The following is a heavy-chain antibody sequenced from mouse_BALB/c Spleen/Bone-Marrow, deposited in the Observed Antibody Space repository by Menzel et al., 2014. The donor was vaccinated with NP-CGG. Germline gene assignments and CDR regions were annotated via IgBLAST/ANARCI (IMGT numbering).Heavy chain of an antibody. J-gene: IGHJ3*01. CDR2: IDPANGNT. D-gene: IGHD2-1*01. Sequence: EVHVKQSGAELVKPGASVKLSCTASGFSIKDTYMHWVKQRPEQGLEWIGRIDPANGNTKYDPKFQGKATITADTSSNTAYLQLSSLTSEDTAVYYCARNGNYGAWFAYWGQGTLVTVSA. V-gene: IGHV14-3*02. CDR3: ARNGNYGAWFAY. CDR1: GFSIKDTY.